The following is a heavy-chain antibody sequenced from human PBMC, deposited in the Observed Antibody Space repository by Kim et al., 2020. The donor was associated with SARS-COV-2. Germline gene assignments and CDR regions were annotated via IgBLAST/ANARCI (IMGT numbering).Heavy chain of an antibody. Sequence: GGSLRLSCAASGFTFSSYSMNWVRQAPGKGLEWVSSISNSSSYINYADSVMGRFTISRDNAKNSLYLQMNSLRAEDTAVYYCARTMDRGHYYGMDGWGQGTRLTVSS. CDR3: ARTMDRGHYYGMDG. CDR2: ISNSSSYI. V-gene: IGHV3-21*01. J-gene: IGHJ6*02. CDR1: GFTFSSYS. D-gene: IGHD3-10*01.